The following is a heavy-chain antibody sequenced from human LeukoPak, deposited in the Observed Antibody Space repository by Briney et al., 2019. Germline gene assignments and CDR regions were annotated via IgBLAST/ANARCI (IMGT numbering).Heavy chain of an antibody. V-gene: IGHV3-23*01. CDR1: GFTFSSYA. D-gene: IGHD6-13*01. CDR2: ISGSGGST. CDR3: AIDWRAAAVGYGMDV. Sequence: PGGSLRLSCAASGFTFSSYAMSWVRQAPGKGLEWVSAISGSGGSTYYADSVKGRFTISRDNSKNTLYLQMNSLRAEDTAVYYCAIDWRAAAVGYGMDVWGQGTTVTVSS. J-gene: IGHJ6*02.